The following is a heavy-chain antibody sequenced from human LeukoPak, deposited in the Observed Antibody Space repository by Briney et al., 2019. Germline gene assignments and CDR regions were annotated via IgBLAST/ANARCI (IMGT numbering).Heavy chain of an antibody. Sequence: ASETLSLTCTVSGGSISNYYWSWIRQPAGKGLEWIGRIYGSGSTKYNPSLKSRVTMSVDTSKNQFYLKLSSVTAADTAVYYCAKETAALGTGSPQWGQGSLVTVFS. CDR1: GGSISNYY. J-gene: IGHJ4*02. D-gene: IGHD1-26*01. CDR3: AKETAALGTGSPQ. CDR2: IYGSGST. V-gene: IGHV4-4*07.